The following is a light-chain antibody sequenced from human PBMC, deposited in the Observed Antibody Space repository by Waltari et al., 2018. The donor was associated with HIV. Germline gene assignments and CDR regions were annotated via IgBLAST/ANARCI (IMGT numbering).Light chain of an antibody. J-gene: IGLJ2*01. V-gene: IGLV4-69*01. CDR1: SGHSSYA. CDR3: QTWGTGTVV. CDR2: LNSDGSH. Sequence: QVVLTQSPSASASLGASVKLTCTLSSGHSSYAIAWHQQQPEKGPRYLMKLNSDGSHDKGDGIPDRCSGSSSGAERYLTISSLQSEDEADYYCQTWGTGTVVFGGGTKLTVL.